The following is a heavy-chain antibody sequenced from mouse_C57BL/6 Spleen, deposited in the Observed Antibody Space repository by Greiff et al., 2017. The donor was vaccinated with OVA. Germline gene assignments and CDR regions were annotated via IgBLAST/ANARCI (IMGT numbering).Heavy chain of an antibody. CDR3: ARGVGRGYFDY. CDR1: GFTFSSYG. Sequence: EVNVVESGGDLVKPGGSLKLSCAASGFTFSSYGMSWVRQTPDKRLEWVATISSGGSYTYYPDSVKGRFTISRENAKNTLYLQMGRLKSEETAMCYCARGVGRGYFDYWGQGTTLTVSS. D-gene: IGHD4-1*01. CDR2: ISSGGSYT. V-gene: IGHV5-6*01. J-gene: IGHJ2*01.